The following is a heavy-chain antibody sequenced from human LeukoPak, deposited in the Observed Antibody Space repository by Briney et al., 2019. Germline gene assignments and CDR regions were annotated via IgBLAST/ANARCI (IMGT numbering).Heavy chain of an antibody. CDR1: GGSISSSSYY. V-gene: IGHV4-39*07. CDR3: ARGQQLELGLGPFDY. D-gene: IGHD1-7*01. J-gene: IGHJ4*02. Sequence: SETLSLTCTVSGGSISSSSYYWGWIRQPPGKGLEWIGSIYYSGSTYYNPSLKSRVTISVGTSRNQFSLKLSSVTAADTAVYYCARGQQLELGLGPFDYWGQGTLVTVSS. CDR2: IYYSGST.